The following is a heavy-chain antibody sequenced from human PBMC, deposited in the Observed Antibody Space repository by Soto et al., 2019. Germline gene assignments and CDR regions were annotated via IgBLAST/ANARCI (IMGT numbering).Heavy chain of an antibody. Sequence: PGGSLRLSCAASGFTFSSYSMNWVRQAPGKGLEWVSSISSSSSYIYYADSVKGRFTISRDNAKNSLYLQMNSLRAEDTAVYYCAREGGQLVIKHRNSFYDYWGQGTLVTVSS. J-gene: IGHJ4*02. V-gene: IGHV3-21*01. CDR1: GFTFSSYS. CDR3: AREGGQLVIKHRNSFYDY. CDR2: ISSSSSYI. D-gene: IGHD6-13*01.